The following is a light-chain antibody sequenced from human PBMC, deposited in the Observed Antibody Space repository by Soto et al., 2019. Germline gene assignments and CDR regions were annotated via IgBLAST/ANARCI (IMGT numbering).Light chain of an antibody. V-gene: IGKV1-33*01. CDR2: DAS. CDR1: QDISNY. Sequence: DIQMTQPSSPLSASVGDRGTSTCQASQDISNYLNWYQQKSGKDPKLLIYDASNLETGVPSRFSGSGSGTDFTLAIRSLQPEDSATYYCLQDINYPWTFSNGPKVDIK. J-gene: IGKJ1*01. CDR3: LQDINYPWT.